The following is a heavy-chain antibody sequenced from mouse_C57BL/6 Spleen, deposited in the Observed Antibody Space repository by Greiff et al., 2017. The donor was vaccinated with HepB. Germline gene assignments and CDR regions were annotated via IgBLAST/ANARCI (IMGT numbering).Heavy chain of an antibody. CDR2: IHPNSGST. CDR1: GYTFTSYW. V-gene: IGHV1-64*01. Sequence: VQLQQPGAELVKPGASVKLSCKASGYTFTSYWMHWVKQRPGQGLEWIGMIHPNSGSTNYNEKFKSKATLTVDKSSSTAYMQLSSLTSEDSAVYYCARTYSNYPHYFDYWGQGTTLTVSS. J-gene: IGHJ2*01. D-gene: IGHD2-5*01. CDR3: ARTYSNYPHYFDY.